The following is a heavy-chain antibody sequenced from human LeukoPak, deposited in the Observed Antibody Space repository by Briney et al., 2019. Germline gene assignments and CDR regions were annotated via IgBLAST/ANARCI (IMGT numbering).Heavy chain of an antibody. J-gene: IGHJ5*02. D-gene: IGHD1-26*01. V-gene: IGHV1-18*01. CDR3: ARDRYRQISIVGATTPWSDP. CDR1: GYTFTSYG. Sequence: ASVKVSCKASGYTFTSYGISWVRQAPGQGLEWMGWISAYNGNTNYAQNLQGRVTMTTDTSTSTAYMELRSLRSDDTAVYYCARDRYRQISIVGATTPWSDPWGQGTLVTVSS. CDR2: ISAYNGNT.